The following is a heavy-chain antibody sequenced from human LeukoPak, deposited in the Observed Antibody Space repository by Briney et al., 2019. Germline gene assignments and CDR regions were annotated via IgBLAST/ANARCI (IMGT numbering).Heavy chain of an antibody. Sequence: KSSETLSLTCTVSGGSISSYYWSWIRQPPGKGLEWIGYIYYSGSTNYNPSLKSRVTIPVDTSENQFSLKLNSVTAADTALYYCARGSIAARNDAFDIWGQGTMVTVSS. J-gene: IGHJ3*02. CDR1: GGSISSYY. D-gene: IGHD6-6*01. V-gene: IGHV4-59*01. CDR3: ARGSIAARNDAFDI. CDR2: IYYSGST.